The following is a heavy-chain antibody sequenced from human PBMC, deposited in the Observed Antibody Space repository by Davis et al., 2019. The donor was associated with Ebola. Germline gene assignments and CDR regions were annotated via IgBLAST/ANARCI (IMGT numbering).Heavy chain of an antibody. CDR2: ISYSTGAT. Sequence: GESLKISCAASGFTFSNYIMSWVRQSPGKGLEWVSSISYSTGATYYTDSVKGRFTVSRDNSKNTVDLHMNSLRVEDTAVYYCAKRWKVLYFGYWGQGTLVTVSS. CDR1: GFTFSNYI. D-gene: IGHD2/OR15-2a*01. J-gene: IGHJ4*02. CDR3: AKRWKVLYFGY. V-gene: IGHV3-23*01.